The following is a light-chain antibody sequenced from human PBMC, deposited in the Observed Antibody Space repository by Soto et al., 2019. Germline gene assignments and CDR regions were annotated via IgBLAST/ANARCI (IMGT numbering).Light chain of an antibody. CDR3: QKYNSAPLT. V-gene: IGKV1-27*01. Sequence: DIQLTQSPASLSASVGDRVTITCRASQVISNYLAWYQQKPGAPPKLLIYAVYVLQSGVPSRFSGSASGTEFTLTISSLQPEDAATYYCQKYNSAPLTFGQGTRLDIK. CDR2: AVY. CDR1: QVISNY. J-gene: IGKJ5*01.